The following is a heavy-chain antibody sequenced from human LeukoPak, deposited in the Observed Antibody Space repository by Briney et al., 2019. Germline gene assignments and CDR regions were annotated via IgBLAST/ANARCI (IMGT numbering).Heavy chain of an antibody. CDR3: ARDHTTMVRGIITYYYYYMDV. CDR1: GGSINSYY. J-gene: IGHJ6*03. Sequence: SETLSLTCTVSGGSINSYYWSWIRQPPGKGLEWIGYIYYSGSTYYNPSLKSRVTISVDTSKNQFSLKLSSVTAADTAVYYCARDHTTMVRGIITYYYYYMDVWGKGTTVTVSS. CDR2: IYYSGST. V-gene: IGHV4-30-4*08. D-gene: IGHD3-10*01.